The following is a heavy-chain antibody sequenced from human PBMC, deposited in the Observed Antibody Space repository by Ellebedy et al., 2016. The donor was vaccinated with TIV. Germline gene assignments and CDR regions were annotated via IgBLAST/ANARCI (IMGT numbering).Heavy chain of an antibody. J-gene: IGHJ5*02. D-gene: IGHD2-2*01. V-gene: IGHV4-59*01. CDR2: IYYSGST. CDR3: ARDPIVEVRGWFDP. CDR1: GASISSYS. Sequence: SETLSLXCTASGASISSYSWSWIRQPPGKGLEWIGHIYYSGSTNYNPSLKSRVTISVDTSKNQFSLKLSSVIAADTAVYYCARDPIVEVRGWFDPWGQGTLVTVSS.